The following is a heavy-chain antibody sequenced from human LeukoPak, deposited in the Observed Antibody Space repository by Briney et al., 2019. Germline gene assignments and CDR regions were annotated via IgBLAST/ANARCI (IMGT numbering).Heavy chain of an antibody. J-gene: IGHJ6*02. CDR3: ARGAPVVAATLLYYYYYGMDV. V-gene: IGHV3-30-3*01. D-gene: IGHD2-15*01. CDR2: ISYDGSNK. Sequence: GGSLRLSCAASGFTFSSYAMHWVRQAPGKGLEWVAVISYDGSNKYYADSVKGRFTISRDNSKNTLYLQMNSLRAEDTAVYYCARGAPVVAATLLYYYYYGMDVWGQGPTVTVSS. CDR1: GFTFSSYA.